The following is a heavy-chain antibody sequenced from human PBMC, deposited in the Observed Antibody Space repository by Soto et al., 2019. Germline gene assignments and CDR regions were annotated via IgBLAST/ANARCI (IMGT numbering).Heavy chain of an antibody. D-gene: IGHD6-19*01. Sequence: SETLSLTCSVSGGSISGSYWSWIRQSPGKGLEWLGYVYYTGSTNYSPSLRSRVSISVDTSKNEFSLRLSSVTAADTAVYFCAKSVAVPGAHIDYWGQGTQVTVSS. V-gene: IGHV4-59*01. CDR1: GGSISGSY. J-gene: IGHJ4*02. CDR2: VYYTGST. CDR3: AKSVAVPGAHIDY.